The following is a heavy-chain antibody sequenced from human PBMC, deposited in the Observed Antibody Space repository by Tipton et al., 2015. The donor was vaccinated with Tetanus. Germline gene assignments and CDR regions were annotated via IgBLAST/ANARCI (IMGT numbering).Heavy chain of an antibody. D-gene: IGHD3-3*01. CDR3: ASGYYDFWSGYYGIDY. Sequence: TLSLTCTVSGGSISSYYWSWIRQPPGKGLEWIGYIYYSGSTNYNPSLKSRVTISVDTSKNQFSLKLSSVTAADTAVYYCASGYYDFWSGYYGIDYWGQGTLVTVSS. CDR1: GGSISSYY. V-gene: IGHV4-59*01. J-gene: IGHJ4*02. CDR2: IYYSGST.